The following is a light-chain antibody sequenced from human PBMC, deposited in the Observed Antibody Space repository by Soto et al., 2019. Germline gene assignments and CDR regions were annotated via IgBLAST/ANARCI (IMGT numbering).Light chain of an antibody. Sequence: QSVLTQPPSVSGATRQRVTISCTGSSSNIGAGYDVHWYQQLPGTAPKLVIYGNSNRPSGVPDRFSGSKSGTSASLAITGLQAEDEADYYCQSYDSSLSVVFGGGTKLTVL. J-gene: IGLJ2*01. CDR3: QSYDSSLSVV. CDR1: SSNIGAGYD. V-gene: IGLV1-40*01. CDR2: GNS.